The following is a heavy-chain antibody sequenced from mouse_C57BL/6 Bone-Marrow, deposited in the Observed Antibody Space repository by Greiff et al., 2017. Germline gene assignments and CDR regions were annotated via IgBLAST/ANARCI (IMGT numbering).Heavy chain of an antibody. J-gene: IGHJ1*03. D-gene: IGHD1-1*01. CDR2: IRNKANGYTT. Sequence: EVQLVESGGGLVQPGGSLSLSCAASGFTFTDYYMSWVRQPPGKALEWLGFIRNKANGYTTEYSASVKGRFTISRDNSQSILYLKMNALRAEDSATYDCARYIYYCGYWYFAVWGTGTTVTVSA. CDR3: ARYIYYCGYWYFAV. CDR1: GFTFTDYY. V-gene: IGHV7-3*01.